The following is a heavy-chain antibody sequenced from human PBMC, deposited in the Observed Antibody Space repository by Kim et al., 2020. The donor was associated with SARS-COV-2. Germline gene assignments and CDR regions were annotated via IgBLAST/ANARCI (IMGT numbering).Heavy chain of an antibody. CDR2: IYYSGST. Sequence: SETLSLTCTVSGGSISSYYWSWIRQPPGKGLEWIGYIYYSGSTNYNPSLKSRVTISVDTSKNQFSLKLSSVTAADTAVYYCARATGPRRYYFDYWGQGTL. CDR3: ARATGPRRYYFDY. D-gene: IGHD4-17*01. J-gene: IGHJ4*02. CDR1: GGSISSYY. V-gene: IGHV4-59*08.